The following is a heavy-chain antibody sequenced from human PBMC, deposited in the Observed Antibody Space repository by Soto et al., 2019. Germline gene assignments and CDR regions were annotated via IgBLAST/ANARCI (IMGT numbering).Heavy chain of an antibody. CDR1: GGSFSGYY. Sequence: PSETLSLTCAVYGGSFSGYYWSWIRQPPGKGLAWIGEINHSGSTNYNPSLKSRVTISVDTSKNQFSLKLSSVTAADKAVYYCARGYITIFGVVKSSYYYGMDVWGQGTTVTVYS. D-gene: IGHD3-3*01. CDR3: ARGYITIFGVVKSSYYYGMDV. CDR2: INHSGST. V-gene: IGHV4-34*01. J-gene: IGHJ6*02.